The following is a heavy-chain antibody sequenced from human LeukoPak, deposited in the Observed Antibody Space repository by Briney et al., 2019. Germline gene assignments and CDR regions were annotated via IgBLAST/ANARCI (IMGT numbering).Heavy chain of an antibody. J-gene: IGHJ4*02. Sequence: GGSLRLSCAASGFTFSDYYVSWIRQAPGKGLEWFSYISSSGSTIYYADSVKGRFTISRDNAKNSLYLQMNSLRAEDTAVYYCARRINSPFVDYWGQGTLVTVSS. V-gene: IGHV3-11*01. CDR1: GFTFSDYY. D-gene: IGHD4-23*01. CDR3: ARRINSPFVDY. CDR2: ISSSGSTI.